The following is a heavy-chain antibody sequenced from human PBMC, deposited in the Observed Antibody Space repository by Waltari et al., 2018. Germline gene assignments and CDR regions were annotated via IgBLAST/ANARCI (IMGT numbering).Heavy chain of an antibody. V-gene: IGHV3-23*01. CDR1: GFTFSSYA. Sequence: EVQLLESGGGLVQPGGSLRLSCAASGFTFSSYAMSWVRQPPGKGLEWVSAISGSGGSTYYADSVKGRFTISRDNSKNTLYLQMNSLRAEDTAVYYCAKGGYCSSTSCYHDAFDIWGQGTMVTVSS. D-gene: IGHD2-2*03. CDR3: AKGGYCSSTSCYHDAFDI. CDR2: ISGSGGST. J-gene: IGHJ3*02.